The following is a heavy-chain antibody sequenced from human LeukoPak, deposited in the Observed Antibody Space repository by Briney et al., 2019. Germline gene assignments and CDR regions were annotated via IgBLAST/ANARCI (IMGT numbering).Heavy chain of an antibody. CDR2: IYSGGST. CDR3: ARGPLYYYGSGSCLDY. Sequence: GGSLRLSCAASGFTVSSNYMSWVRQAPGKGLEWVSVIYSGGSTYYADSVKGRFTISRDNSKNTLYLQMNSLRAEDTAVYYCARGPLYYYGSGSCLDYWGQGTLVTVSS. D-gene: IGHD3-10*01. V-gene: IGHV3-53*01. CDR1: GFTVSSNY. J-gene: IGHJ4*02.